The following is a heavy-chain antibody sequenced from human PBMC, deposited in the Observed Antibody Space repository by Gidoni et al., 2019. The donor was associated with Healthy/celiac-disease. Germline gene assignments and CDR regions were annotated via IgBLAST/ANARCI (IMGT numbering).Heavy chain of an antibody. CDR3: ARVFRGGGSYFEGDY. V-gene: IGHV1-46*03. CDR2: INPSGGST. D-gene: IGHD1-26*01. J-gene: IGHJ4*02. Sequence: QVQLVPSGAEVKKPGASVKVSCTASGYTFTSYYMTWVRQAPGQGLEWMGIINPSGGSTSYAQKFQGRVTMTRDTSTSTVYMELSSLRSEYTAVYYCARVFRGGGSYFEGDYWGQGTLVTVSS. CDR1: GYTFTSYY.